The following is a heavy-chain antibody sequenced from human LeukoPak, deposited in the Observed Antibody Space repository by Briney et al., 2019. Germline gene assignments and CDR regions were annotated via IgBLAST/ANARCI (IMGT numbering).Heavy chain of an antibody. CDR1: GYTFTSSD. CDR3: AREYYDYYEGFDY. Sequence: ASVKLSCEASGYTFTSSDISWVRHAPGQRREWMGRISAYNGNTNYAQKLQGRVTMTTDTSTRTAYKELRSLRSDDTAVYFCAREYYDYYEGFDYWGQGTLVTVSS. CDR2: ISAYNGNT. D-gene: IGHD3-22*01. V-gene: IGHV1-18*01. J-gene: IGHJ4*02.